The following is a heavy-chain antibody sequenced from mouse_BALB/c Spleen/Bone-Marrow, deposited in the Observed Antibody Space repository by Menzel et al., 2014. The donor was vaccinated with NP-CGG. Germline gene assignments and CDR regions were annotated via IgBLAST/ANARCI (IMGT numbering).Heavy chain of an antibody. D-gene: IGHD1-1*01. Sequence: DAMLVESGGGLVQPGGSLKLSCAASGFDFSRYWMSWVRQAPGKGLEWIGEINPDSSTINYTPSLKDKFIISRDNAKNTLYLQMSKVRSEDTALYYCARQGYYGSSDYWGQGTTLTVSS. CDR1: GFDFSRYW. V-gene: IGHV4-1*02. CDR3: ARQGYYGSSDY. CDR2: INPDSSTI. J-gene: IGHJ2*01.